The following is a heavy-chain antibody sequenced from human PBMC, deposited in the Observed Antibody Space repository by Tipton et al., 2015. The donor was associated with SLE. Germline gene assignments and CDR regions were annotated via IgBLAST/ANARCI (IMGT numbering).Heavy chain of an antibody. Sequence: SLRLSCAASGFTFDSHGMHWVRQVPGKGLVWVSRINNDGSGTAYADSVKGRFTISRDNANNTLYLEMNSLRAEDTAVYYCARDRASVADLYWYFDLWGRGTLVTVSS. D-gene: IGHD6-19*01. CDR3: ARDRASVADLYWYFDL. CDR1: GFTFDSHG. CDR2: INNDGSGT. J-gene: IGHJ2*01. V-gene: IGHV3-74*01.